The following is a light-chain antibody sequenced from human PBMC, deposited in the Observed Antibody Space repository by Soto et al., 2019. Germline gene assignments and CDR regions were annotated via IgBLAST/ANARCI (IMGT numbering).Light chain of an antibody. CDR1: QSISNW. CDR2: DAS. CDR3: QQSYSTPHT. J-gene: IGKJ5*01. V-gene: IGKV1-5*01. Sequence: DIQMTQSPSSLSASVGDRVTINCRASQSISNWLAWYQQKPGKAPKLLIYDASSLESGVPSRFSGSGSGTEFTLTISSLQPEDFATYYCQQSYSTPHTFGQGTRLEIK.